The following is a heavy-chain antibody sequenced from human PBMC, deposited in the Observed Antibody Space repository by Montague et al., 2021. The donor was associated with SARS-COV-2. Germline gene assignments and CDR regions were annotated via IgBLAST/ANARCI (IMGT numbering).Heavy chain of an antibody. J-gene: IGHJ6*02. V-gene: IGHV4-59*01. CDR2: IYYSGST. CDR3: AREGSGRGYYYYGMDV. D-gene: IGHD3-10*01. Sequence: SETLSLTCTVSGGSISSYYWSWIRQPPGKGLEWIGYIYYSGSTNYNPSLKSRVTISVDTSKNQFSLKLSSVTAADTAVYYCAREGSGRGYYYYGMDVWGLGTTVTVSS. CDR1: GGSISSYY.